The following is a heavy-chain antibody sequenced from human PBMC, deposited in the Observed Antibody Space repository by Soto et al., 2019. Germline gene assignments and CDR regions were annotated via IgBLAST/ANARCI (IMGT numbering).Heavy chain of an antibody. D-gene: IGHD2-21*01. Sequence: GASLRISCKGSGYSFTSYWIAWVRPTSGKGLEWMGIIYPGDSGSKYSPSFQGQVTFSADKSVSTAYLQWSSLEASDTAIYYCASPSAVAYYNGLDVWGQGTTVTVSS. J-gene: IGHJ6*02. V-gene: IGHV5-51*01. CDR3: ASPSAVAYYNGLDV. CDR2: IYPGDSGS. CDR1: GYSFTSYW.